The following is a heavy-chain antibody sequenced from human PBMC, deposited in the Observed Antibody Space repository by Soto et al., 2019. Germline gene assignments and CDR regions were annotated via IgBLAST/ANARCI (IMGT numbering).Heavy chain of an antibody. CDR1: GGSFSGYY. CDR3: ASLNVVVPAAPWSVYYYYGMDV. CDR2: INHSGST. J-gene: IGHJ6*02. V-gene: IGHV4-34*01. Sequence: KPSETLSLTCAVYGGSFSGYYWSWIRQPPGKGLEWIGEINHSGSTNYNPSLKSRVTISVDTSKNQFSLKLSSVTAADTAVYYCASLNVVVPAAPWSVYYYYGMDVWGQGTTVTASS. D-gene: IGHD2-2*01.